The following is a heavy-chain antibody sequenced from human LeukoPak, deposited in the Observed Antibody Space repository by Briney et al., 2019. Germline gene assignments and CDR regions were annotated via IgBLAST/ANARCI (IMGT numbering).Heavy chain of an antibody. D-gene: IGHD6-13*01. Sequence: ASVKVSCKASVGTFSSYAISWVRQAPGQALEWMGRIIPIFDTANYAQKFQGRVTITTDESTSTAYMELSSLRSEDTAVYYCASSGDSSSWSAPFDYWGQGTLVTVSS. J-gene: IGHJ4*02. CDR2: IIPIFDTA. CDR3: ASSGDSSSWSAPFDY. V-gene: IGHV1-69*05. CDR1: VGTFSSYA.